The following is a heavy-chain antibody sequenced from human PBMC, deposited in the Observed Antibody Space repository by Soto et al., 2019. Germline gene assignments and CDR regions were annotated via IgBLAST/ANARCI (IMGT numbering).Heavy chain of an antibody. V-gene: IGHV4-59*01. J-gene: IGHJ4*02. Sequence: AETLSLTCTVSGDSISSSYWSWIRQSPGKGLEWIGYIYSSGNTNYNPSLKSRVTISVDTSKNQFSLNLSSVTAADTAVYYCARDRGSSLDYWGQGTLVTVSS. CDR2: IYSSGNT. CDR1: GDSISSSY. CDR3: ARDRGSSLDY. D-gene: IGHD6-13*01.